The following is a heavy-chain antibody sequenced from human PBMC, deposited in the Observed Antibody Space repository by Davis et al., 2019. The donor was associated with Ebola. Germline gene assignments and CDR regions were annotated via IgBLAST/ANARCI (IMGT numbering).Heavy chain of an antibody. D-gene: IGHD4-17*01. V-gene: IGHV1-2*04. Sequence: ASVKVSCKASGYTFTGYYMHWVRQAPGQGLEWMGWINPNSGGTNYAQKFQGWVTMTRDTSISTAYMELSRLRSDDTAVYYCARGALYGDKTDFDYWGQGTLVTVSS. J-gene: IGHJ4*02. CDR3: ARGALYGDKTDFDY. CDR2: INPNSGGT. CDR1: GYTFTGYY.